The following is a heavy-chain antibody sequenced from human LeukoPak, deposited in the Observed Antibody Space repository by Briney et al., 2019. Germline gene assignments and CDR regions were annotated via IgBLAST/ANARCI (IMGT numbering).Heavy chain of an antibody. CDR3: ARAPLSFHYYDSSGYYSYHFDY. CDR1: GGSISSSNW. CDR2: IYHSGST. V-gene: IGHV4-4*02. J-gene: IGHJ4*02. D-gene: IGHD3-22*01. Sequence: KPSGTLSLTCAVSGGSISSSNWWTWVRQPPGKGLEWIGEIYHSGSTNYNPSLKSRVTISVDKSKKQFSLKLSSVTAADTAVYYCARAPLSFHYYDSSGYYSYHFDYWDQGTLVTVSS.